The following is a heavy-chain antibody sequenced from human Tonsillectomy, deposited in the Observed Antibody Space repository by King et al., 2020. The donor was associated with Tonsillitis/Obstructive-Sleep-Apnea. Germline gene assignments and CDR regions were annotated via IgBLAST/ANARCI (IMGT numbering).Heavy chain of an antibody. Sequence: VQLQQWGAGLLKPSETLSLTCAVYGGSLSGNYWSWIRQPPGKGLEWIGEINHSGSTNNNPSLKSRVTISVDTSKNQFSLKLTSVTAADTAVYYCARWVGGYGGKSFDYWGQGILVTVSS. CDR3: ARWVGGYGGKSFDY. CDR2: INHSGST. V-gene: IGHV4-34*01. D-gene: IGHD4-23*01. J-gene: IGHJ4*02. CDR1: GGSLSGNY.